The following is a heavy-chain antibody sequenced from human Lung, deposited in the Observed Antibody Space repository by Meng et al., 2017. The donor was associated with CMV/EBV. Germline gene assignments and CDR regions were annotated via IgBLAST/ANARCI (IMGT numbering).Heavy chain of an antibody. CDR3: AREQAGDYGSGQDAFDI. CDR1: GYTFTGYY. CDR2: INPKSGDT. V-gene: IGHV1-2*02. Sequence: SVXVSXXASGYTFTGYYIHWVRQAPGQGLEWMGWINPKSGDTNYAQKFQGRVSMTRDTSITTGYMELRSLRSDDTAVYYCAREQAGDYGSGQDAFDIWGQGTXVTVSS. J-gene: IGHJ3*02. D-gene: IGHD3-10*01.